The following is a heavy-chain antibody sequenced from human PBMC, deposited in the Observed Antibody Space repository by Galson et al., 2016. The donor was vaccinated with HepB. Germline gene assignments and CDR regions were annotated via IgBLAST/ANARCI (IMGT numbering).Heavy chain of an antibody. D-gene: IGHD2-8*01. CDR3: AKINGVVGGQGYFDY. V-gene: IGHV3-23*01. CDR1: GFRFSTYA. J-gene: IGHJ4*02. CDR2: ISDTGSKT. Sequence: SLRLSCAASGFRFSTYAMTWVRQAPGKGLEWVSAISDTGSKTYSADSVTARFTISRDNSKDTLYLQMDSLRAEDTALYYCAKINGVVGGQGYFDYWGQGTLVTVSS.